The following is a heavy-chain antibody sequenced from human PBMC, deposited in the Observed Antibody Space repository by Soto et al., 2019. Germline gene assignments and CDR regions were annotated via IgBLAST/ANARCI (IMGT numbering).Heavy chain of an antibody. CDR2: INPSGGST. CDR3: ARGYSGYDFYIDY. J-gene: IGHJ4*02. Sequence: ASVKVSCKASGYTFTRYYMHWVRQAPGQGLEWMGIINPSGGSTSYAQKFQGRVTMTRDTSTSTVCMELSSLRSEDTAVSYCARGYSGYDFYIDYFGQGTLVPVCS. CDR1: GYTFTRYY. V-gene: IGHV1-46*03. D-gene: IGHD5-12*01.